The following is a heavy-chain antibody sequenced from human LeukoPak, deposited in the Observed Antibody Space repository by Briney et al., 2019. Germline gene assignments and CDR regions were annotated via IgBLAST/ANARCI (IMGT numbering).Heavy chain of an antibody. CDR3: AKDKPRRYSSSLAGGDYYYGMDV. D-gene: IGHD6-13*01. V-gene: IGHV3-23*01. CDR1: GFTFSSYA. CDR2: ISGSGGST. Sequence: SLRLSCAASGFTFSSYAMSWVRPAPGKGLEWVSPISGSGGSTYYADSVKGRFTISRDNSKNTLYLQMNSLRAEDTAVYYCAKDKPRRYSSSLAGGDYYYGMDVWGQGTTVTVSS. J-gene: IGHJ6*02.